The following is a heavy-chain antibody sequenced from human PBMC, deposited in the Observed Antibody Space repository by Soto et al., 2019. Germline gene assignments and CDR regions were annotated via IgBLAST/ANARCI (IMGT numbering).Heavy chain of an antibody. V-gene: IGHV1-18*01. D-gene: IGHD6-13*01. CDR3: ARDEAAADDYYYYGMDV. CDR1: GYTFTSYG. Sequence: QVQLVQSGAEVKKPGASVKVSCKASGYTFTSYGISWVRQAPGQGLEWMGWISAYNGNTNYAQKLQGRVTMTTDTSTSTAYMELRSLRSDDTAVYYCARDEAAADDYYYYGMDVWGQGTTVTVSS. CDR2: ISAYNGNT. J-gene: IGHJ6*02.